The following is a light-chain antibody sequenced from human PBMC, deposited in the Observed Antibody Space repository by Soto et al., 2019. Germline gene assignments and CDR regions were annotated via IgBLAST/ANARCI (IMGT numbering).Light chain of an antibody. CDR1: QSPLHSNGYNY. J-gene: IGKJ1*01. CDR2: FGS. V-gene: IGKV2-28*01. Sequence: DIVMTQSPLSLPVTPGEPASISCRSSQSPLHSNGYNYLDWYLQKPGQSPQVLIYFGSKRAPGVPDRFSGSGSGTDFTLKISRVEAEDVGVYYCKQSLQTPWTFGQGTKVEIK. CDR3: KQSLQTPWT.